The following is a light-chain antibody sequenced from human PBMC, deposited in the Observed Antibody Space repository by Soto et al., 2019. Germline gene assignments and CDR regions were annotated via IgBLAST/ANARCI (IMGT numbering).Light chain of an antibody. V-gene: IGLV2-14*01. J-gene: IGLJ2*01. Sequence: QSALTQPASVSGSPGQSITISCTGTSSDVGGYNYVSWYQQHPGKAPKLMIYDVRNRPSGVSNRFSGSKSGNTASLTISVLQGEDEADYYCSAYTSSSTRVFGGGTKVTVL. CDR2: DVR. CDR3: SAYTSSSTRV. CDR1: SSDVGGYNY.